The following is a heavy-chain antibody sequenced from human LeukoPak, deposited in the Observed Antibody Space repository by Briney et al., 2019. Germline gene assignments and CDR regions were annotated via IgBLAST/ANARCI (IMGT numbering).Heavy chain of an antibody. D-gene: IGHD4-11*01. CDR2: IYTGSDT. V-gene: IGHV3-66*01. J-gene: IGHJ6*02. CDR1: GFAVGSSY. Sequence: GGSLRLSCAASGFAVGSSYMSWVRRAPGKGLEWVSVIYTGSDTYYADSVQGRFTISRDDSKNTVYLQMSSLRPEDTAVYYCSRDPALTTGYGMDVWGQGTTVTDYS. CDR3: SRDPALTTGYGMDV.